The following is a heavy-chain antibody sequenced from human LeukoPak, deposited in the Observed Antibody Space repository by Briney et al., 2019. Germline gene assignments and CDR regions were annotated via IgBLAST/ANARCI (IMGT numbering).Heavy chain of an antibody. V-gene: IGHV4-38-2*02. J-gene: IGHJ4*02. D-gene: IGHD1-26*01. CDR3: ARGGMGGLLGTTDFDY. Sequence: SETLSLTCTVSGYSISSGYYWGWIRQPPGKGLEWIGSIYHSGSTYYNPSLKSRVTISVDTSKNQFSLKLSSVTAADTAVYYCARGGMGGLLGTTDFDYWGQGTLVTVSS. CDR1: GYSISSGYY. CDR2: IYHSGST.